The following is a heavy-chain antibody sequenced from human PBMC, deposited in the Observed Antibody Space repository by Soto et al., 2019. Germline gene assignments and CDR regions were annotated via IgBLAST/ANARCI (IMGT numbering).Heavy chain of an antibody. D-gene: IGHD1-20*01. V-gene: IGHV3-30*18. CDR2: ISYDGNDK. CDR3: AKDRSSRYHMGSDI. Sequence: QVQLVESGGGVVQPGRSLRLSCAASGFTFSYYGTHWVRQAPGKGLAWVAVISYDGNDKSYADSVKGRFTVSRDNSRDTLFLQMNSLRAEDTAVYYCAKDRSSRYHMGSDIWGQGTMVTVSS. CDR1: GFTFSYYG. J-gene: IGHJ3*02.